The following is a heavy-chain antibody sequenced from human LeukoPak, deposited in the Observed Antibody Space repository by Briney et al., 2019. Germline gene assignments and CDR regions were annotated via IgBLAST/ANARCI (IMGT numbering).Heavy chain of an antibody. D-gene: IGHD2-8*01. CDR2: INHNGNVN. J-gene: IGHJ6*02. CDR1: GFTFSSYW. Sequence: GGSLRLSCAASGFTFSSYWMNWARQAPGKGLEWVASINHNGNVNYYVDSVKGRVTISRDNAKNSLYLQMSNLRAEGTAVYFCARGCGLDVWGQGATVTVSS. CDR3: ARGCGLDV. V-gene: IGHV3-7*03.